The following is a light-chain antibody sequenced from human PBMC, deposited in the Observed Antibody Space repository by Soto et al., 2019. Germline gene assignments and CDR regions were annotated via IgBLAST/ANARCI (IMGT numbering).Light chain of an antibody. Sequence: EIVMTQSPATLSVSPGERATLSCRASQSVSSNLAWYQQKPDQAPRLLIYGASTRATGIPARFSGSGSGTEFTLTISSLQSEDFATYYCQQHYIHWTFGQGTKVDLK. V-gene: IGKV3-15*01. CDR2: GAS. CDR1: QSVSSN. J-gene: IGKJ1*01. CDR3: QQHYIHWT.